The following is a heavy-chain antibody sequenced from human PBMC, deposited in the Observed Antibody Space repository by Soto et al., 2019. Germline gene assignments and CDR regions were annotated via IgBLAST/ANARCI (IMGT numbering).Heavy chain of an antibody. Sequence: ASVKVSCNASGYTFTSYGISWVRQAPGQGLEWMGWISAYNGNTNYAQKLQGRITMTTDTSTSTAYMELRSLRSDDTAVYYCARDKGTRSSSWFDYWGQGTLVTVSS. CDR2: ISAYNGNT. CDR1: GYTFTSYG. J-gene: IGHJ4*02. V-gene: IGHV1-18*01. CDR3: ARDKGTRSSSWFDY. D-gene: IGHD6-13*01.